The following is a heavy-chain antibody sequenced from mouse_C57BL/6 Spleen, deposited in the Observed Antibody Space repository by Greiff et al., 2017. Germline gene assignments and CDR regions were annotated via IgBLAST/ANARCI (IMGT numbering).Heavy chain of an antibody. V-gene: IGHV1-54*01. D-gene: IGHD4-1*01. CDR1: GYAFTNYL. CDR2: INPGSGGT. Sequence: QVQLKQSGAELVRPGTSVKVSCKASGYAFTNYLIEWVKQRPGQGLEWIGVINPGSGGTNYNEKFKGKATLTADKSSSTAYMQLSSLTSEDSAVYFCAREEKNWPLVDYWGQGTTLTVSS. CDR3: AREEKNWPLVDY. J-gene: IGHJ2*01.